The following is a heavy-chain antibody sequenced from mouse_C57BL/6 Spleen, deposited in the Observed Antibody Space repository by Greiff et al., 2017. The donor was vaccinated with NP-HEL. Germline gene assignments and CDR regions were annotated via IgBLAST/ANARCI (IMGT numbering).Heavy chain of an antibody. Sequence: QVQLQQPGAELVKPGASVKLSCKASGYTFTSYWMHWVKQRPGQGLEWIGMIHPNSGSTNYNEKFKSKATLTVDKSSSTAYMQLSSLTSADSAVYYCASIYSFGSPCWDYWGQGTTLTVSS. V-gene: IGHV1-64*01. D-gene: IGHD1-1*01. CDR3: ASIYSFGSPCWDY. J-gene: IGHJ2*01. CDR2: IHPNSGST. CDR1: GYTFTSYW.